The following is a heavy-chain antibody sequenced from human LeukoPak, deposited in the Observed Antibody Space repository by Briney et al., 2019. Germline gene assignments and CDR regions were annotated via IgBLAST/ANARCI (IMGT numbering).Heavy chain of an antibody. CDR3: ARVRGYSGNYRSP. CDR2: IGAYNGDT. J-gene: IGHJ5*02. Sequence: ASVKVSCKTSGYTFTDFGIYWVRQAPGQGLEWMGWIGAYNGDTNYAQNLQGRVTMTTDTSTSTAYLELTSLRPGDTAVYYCARVRGYSGNYRSPWGQGTLVTVSS. V-gene: IGHV1-18*01. CDR1: GYTFTDFG. D-gene: IGHD1-26*01.